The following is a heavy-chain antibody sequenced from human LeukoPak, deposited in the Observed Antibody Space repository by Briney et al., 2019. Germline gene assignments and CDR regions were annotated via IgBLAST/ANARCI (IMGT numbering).Heavy chain of an antibody. CDR2: INSDGSST. J-gene: IGHJ3*02. D-gene: IGHD3-22*01. CDR3: ATAYYDSSGSNHDAFDI. Sequence: GGSLRLSCAASGFTFSSYWMHWVRQAPGKGLVWVSRINSDGSSTSYADSVKGRFTISRDNAKNSLYLQMNSLRAEDTAVYYCATAYYDSSGSNHDAFDIWGQGTMVTVSS. CDR1: GFTFSSYW. V-gene: IGHV3-74*01.